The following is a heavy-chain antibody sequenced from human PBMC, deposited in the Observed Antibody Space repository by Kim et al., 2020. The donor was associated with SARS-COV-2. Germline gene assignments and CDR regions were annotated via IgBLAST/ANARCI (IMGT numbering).Heavy chain of an antibody. Sequence: GGSLRLSCVASGFTFSDHYMDWVRQAPGKGLEWVGRSRNKINSYTTEYAASVKGRFTITRDDSKNSLYLQMNSLKTEGMAVYYCARGARSYYGMDVWGQGATVTVSS. CDR1: GFTFSDHY. CDR3: ARGARSYYGMDV. CDR2: SRNKINSYTT. J-gene: IGHJ6*02. V-gene: IGHV3-72*01.